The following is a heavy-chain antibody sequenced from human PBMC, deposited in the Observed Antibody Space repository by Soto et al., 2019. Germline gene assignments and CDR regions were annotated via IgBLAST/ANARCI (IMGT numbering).Heavy chain of an antibody. V-gene: IGHV1-69*13. Sequence: SVKASCKASGGTFSSYSISWVQQAPGQGLEWMGGIIPIFGTANYAQKFQGRVTITADESTSTAYMELSSLRSEDTAVYYCARVVTDLYYYGMDVWGQGTTVTVSS. D-gene: IGHD2-21*02. CDR2: IIPIFGTA. CDR1: GGTFSSYS. J-gene: IGHJ6*02. CDR3: ARVVTDLYYYGMDV.